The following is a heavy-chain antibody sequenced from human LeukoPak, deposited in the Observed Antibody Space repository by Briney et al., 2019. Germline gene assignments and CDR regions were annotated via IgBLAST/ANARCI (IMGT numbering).Heavy chain of an antibody. CDR2: ISGSDGST. D-gene: IGHD3-22*01. CDR3: AKAYSYYDSSGYPYYFDY. CDR1: GFTFSSYA. Sequence: GGSLRLSCAASGFTFSSYAMTWVRQAPGKGLEWVSGISGSDGSTYYADSVKGRFTISRDNSKNTLYLQMNSLRAEDTAVYYCAKAYSYYDSSGYPYYFDYWGQGTLVTVSS. V-gene: IGHV3-23*01. J-gene: IGHJ4*02.